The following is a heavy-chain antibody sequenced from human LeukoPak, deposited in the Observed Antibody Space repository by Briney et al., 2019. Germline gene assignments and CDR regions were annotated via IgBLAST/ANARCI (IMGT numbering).Heavy chain of an antibody. Sequence: GGSLRLSCAASGFTFSSYAMNWVRQAPGKGLEWVSSISSSSSYIYYADSVKGRFTISRDNAKNSLYLQMNSLRAEDTAVYYCARDYGGPNWFDPWGQGTLVTVSS. D-gene: IGHD4-23*01. CDR1: GFTFSSYA. V-gene: IGHV3-21*01. J-gene: IGHJ5*02. CDR3: ARDYGGPNWFDP. CDR2: ISSSSSYI.